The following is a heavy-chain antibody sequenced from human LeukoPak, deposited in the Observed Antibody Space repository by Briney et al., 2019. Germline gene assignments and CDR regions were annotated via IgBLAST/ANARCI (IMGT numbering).Heavy chain of an antibody. CDR1: GYRFTNYW. D-gene: IGHD6-13*01. J-gene: IGHJ4*02. Sequence: GESLKISCKGSGYRFTNYWIGWVRQMPGKGLEWMGIISSGDSNTRYSPSFQGQVTISADKSISTAYLQWSSLKASDTAIYYCARLESIAVDYWGQGTLVTVSS. V-gene: IGHV5-51*01. CDR3: ARLESIAVDY. CDR2: ISSGDSNT.